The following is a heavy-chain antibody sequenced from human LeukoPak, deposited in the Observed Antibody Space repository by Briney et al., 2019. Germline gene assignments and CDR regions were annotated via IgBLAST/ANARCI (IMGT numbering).Heavy chain of an antibody. CDR1: GITVSTNY. D-gene: IGHD6-6*01. CDR2: AFSDGRT. V-gene: IGHV3-53*01. CDR3: ARDIASRRIDF. Sequence: GGSLRLSCAASGITVSTNYMSWVRQAPGKGLEWVSIAFSDGRTFYADSVKGRFTISRDNAKNTLYLQMNSLRAEDTAVYYCARDIASRRIDFWGQGTLVTVSS. J-gene: IGHJ4*02.